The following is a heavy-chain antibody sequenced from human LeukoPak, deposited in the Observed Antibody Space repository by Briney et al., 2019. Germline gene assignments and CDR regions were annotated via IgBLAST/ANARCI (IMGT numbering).Heavy chain of an antibody. CDR2: INSDGRST. Sequence: PVGSLRLSCAASGFTLSTYWMRWVRQGPGKGQVWVSRINSDGRSTTYADSVKGRFTVSRDNSKNTLYLQMNSLRAEDTAVYYCVGGGNYGVLHYWDQGTLVTSSS. CDR3: VGGGNYGVLHY. CDR1: GFTLSTYW. V-gene: IGHV3-74*03. D-gene: IGHD3-16*01. J-gene: IGHJ4*02.